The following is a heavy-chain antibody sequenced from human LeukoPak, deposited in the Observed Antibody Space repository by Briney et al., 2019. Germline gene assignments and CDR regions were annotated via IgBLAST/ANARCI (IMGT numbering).Heavy chain of an antibody. J-gene: IGHJ4*02. Sequence: GRSLRLSCTASGFTFGDYAMSWVRQAPGKGPEWVGCIRSKAYGGATEYAASVKGRFTISRDVSKSIAYLQMNSLKTEDTAVYYCTRTTTVVTWADIFDYWGQGTLVTVSS. V-gene: IGHV3-49*04. D-gene: IGHD4-23*01. CDR1: GFTFGDYA. CDR3: TRTTTVVTWADIFDY. CDR2: IRSKAYGGAT.